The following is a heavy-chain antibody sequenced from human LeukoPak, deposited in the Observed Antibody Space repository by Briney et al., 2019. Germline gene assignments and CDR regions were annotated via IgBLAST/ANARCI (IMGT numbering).Heavy chain of an antibody. D-gene: IGHD3-9*01. J-gene: IGHJ5*02. V-gene: IGHV4-34*01. CDR1: GGSSSGYC. CDR3: AREGLLTGRRPFDP. Sequence: SETLSLTCAVYGGSSSGYCWSWIRQPPGKGLEWIGEINHSGSTNYNPSLKSRVTISVDTSKNQFSLKLSSVTAADTAVYYCAREGLLTGRRPFDPWGQGTLVTVSS. CDR2: INHSGST.